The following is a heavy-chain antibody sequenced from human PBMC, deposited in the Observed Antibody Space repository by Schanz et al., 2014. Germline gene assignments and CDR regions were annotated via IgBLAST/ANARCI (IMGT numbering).Heavy chain of an antibody. D-gene: IGHD3-3*01. CDR3: ARRVENSIFGVVIHDGFDP. CDR2: IFHTGST. J-gene: IGHJ5*02. CDR1: GASISSNNW. Sequence: QVQLQESGPGLLKPSGTLSLTCAVSGASISSNNWWTWVRQSPGKGLDWIGEIFHTGSTKYNPSLKSRVTVSVDASKNHFSLKLTSVTAADTALYYCARRVENSIFGVVIHDGFDPWGQGTLVTISS. V-gene: IGHV4-4*02.